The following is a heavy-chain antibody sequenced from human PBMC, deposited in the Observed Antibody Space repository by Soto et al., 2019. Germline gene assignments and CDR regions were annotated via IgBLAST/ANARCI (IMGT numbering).Heavy chain of an antibody. CDR1: GFTFSNAW. D-gene: IGHD3-10*01. J-gene: IGHJ3*02. CDR3: TTDEDAGNDAFDI. CDR2: IKSKTDGGTT. V-gene: IGHV3-15*01. Sequence: GGSLRLSCAASGFTFSNAWMSWVRQAPGKGLEWVGRIKSKTDGGTTDYAAPVKGRFTISRDDSKNTLYLQMNSLKTEDTAVYYCTTDEDAGNDAFDIWGQGTMVTVSS.